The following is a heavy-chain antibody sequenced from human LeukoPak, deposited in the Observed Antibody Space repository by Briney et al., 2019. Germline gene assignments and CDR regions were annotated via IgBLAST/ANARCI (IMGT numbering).Heavy chain of an antibody. CDR2: INPDSGGT. Sequence: ASVKVSCRASGYTFTGYYMSWVRQAPGQGLEWMGWINPDSGGTHYAQNFQGWVTMTRDTSISTAYLQWSSLKASDTAMYYCARHMGPIILTTVMADAGLDPWGQGTLVTVSS. CDR3: ARHMGPIILTTVMADAGLDP. D-gene: IGHD4-17*01. V-gene: IGHV1-2*04. CDR1: GYTFTGYY. J-gene: IGHJ5*02.